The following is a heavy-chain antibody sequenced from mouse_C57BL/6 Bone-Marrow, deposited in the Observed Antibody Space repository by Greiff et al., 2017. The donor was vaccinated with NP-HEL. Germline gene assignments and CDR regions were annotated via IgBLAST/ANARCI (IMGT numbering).Heavy chain of an antibody. Sequence: QVQLQQPGAELVKPGASVKMSCKASGYTFTSYWITWVKQRPGQGLEWIGDIYPGSGSTNYNEKFKRKAKLTVDTSSSTAYTQASSVTSDDTEVYYCAYSCGSYAEVDYCGQETSVNVSA. D-gene: IGHD2-12*01. CDR1: GYTFTSYW. CDR3: AYSCGSYAEVDY. J-gene: IGHJ4*01. CDR2: IYPGSGST. V-gene: IGHV1-55*01.